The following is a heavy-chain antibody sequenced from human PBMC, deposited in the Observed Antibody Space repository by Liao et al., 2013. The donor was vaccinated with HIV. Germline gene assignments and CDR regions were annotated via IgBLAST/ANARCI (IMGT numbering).Heavy chain of an antibody. CDR3: AREYEYDSYFDI. J-gene: IGHJ3*02. V-gene: IGHV4-61*02. D-gene: IGHD3-16*01. CDR1: GGSISSGSYY. Sequence: QVQLQESGPGLVKPSQTLSLTCTVSGGSISSGSYYWSWIRQPAGKGLEWIGRIYTSGSTNYNPSLKSRVTISVDTSKNQFSLKLSSVTAADTAVYYCAREYEYDSYFDIWGQGTMVTVSS. CDR2: IYTSGST.